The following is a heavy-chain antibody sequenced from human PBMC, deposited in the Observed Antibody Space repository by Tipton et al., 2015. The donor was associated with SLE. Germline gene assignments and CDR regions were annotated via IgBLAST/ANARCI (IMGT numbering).Heavy chain of an antibody. D-gene: IGHD6-19*01. CDR3: ARATFAVAGDY. J-gene: IGHJ4*02. V-gene: IGHV3-53*01. CDR2: IYSGGST. Sequence: GSLRLSCAASGFTFSSYEMNWVRQAPGKGLEWVSVIYSGGSTYYADSVKGRFTISRDNSKNTLYLQMNSLRAEDTAVYYCARATFAVAGDYWGQGTLVTVSS. CDR1: GFTFSSYE.